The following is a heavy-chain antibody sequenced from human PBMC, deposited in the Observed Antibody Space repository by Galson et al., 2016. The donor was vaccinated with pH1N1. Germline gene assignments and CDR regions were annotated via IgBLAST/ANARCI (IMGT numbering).Heavy chain of an antibody. V-gene: IGHV3-15*01. D-gene: IGHD3-10*01. Sequence: SLRLSCAASGFTFSNARMNWVRQAPGKGLEWVGRSKSKTDGGTTDYAAPVKGRFTVSRDDSKNTLDLEMNSLKTEDTAVYYCATKYYLASGTDPLVGYYGMDVWGQGTTVTVSS. CDR3: ATKYYLASGTDPLVGYYGMDV. CDR2: SKSKTDGGTT. J-gene: IGHJ6*02. CDR1: GFTFSNAR.